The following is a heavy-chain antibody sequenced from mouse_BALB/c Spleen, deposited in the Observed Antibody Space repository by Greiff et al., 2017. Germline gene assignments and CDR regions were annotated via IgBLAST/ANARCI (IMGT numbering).Heavy chain of an antibody. CDR3: ARSQYGKGYHAMDY. D-gene: IGHD2-10*02. CDR1: GYTFTSYT. CDR2: INPSSGYT. J-gene: IGHJ4*01. Sequence: VQLQQSGAELARPGASVKMSCKASGYTFTSYTMHWVKQRPGQGLEWIGYINPSSGYTNYNQKFKDKATLTADKSSSTAYMQLSSLTSEDSAVYYCARSQYGKGYHAMDYWGQGTSVTVSS. V-gene: IGHV1-4*01.